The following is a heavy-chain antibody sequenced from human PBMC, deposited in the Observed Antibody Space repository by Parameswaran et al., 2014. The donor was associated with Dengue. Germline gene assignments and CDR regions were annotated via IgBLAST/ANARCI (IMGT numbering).Heavy chain of an antibody. V-gene: IGHV1-69*01. CDR2: IIPIFGTA. J-gene: IGHJ6*02. Sequence: WVRQAPGQGLEWMGGIIPIFGTANYAQKFQGRVTITADESTSTAYMELSSLRSEDTAVYYCARVAYYYDSSGYYYGSRGLYGMDVWGQGTTVTVSS. CDR3: ARVAYYYDSSGYYYGSRGLYGMDV. D-gene: IGHD3-22*01.